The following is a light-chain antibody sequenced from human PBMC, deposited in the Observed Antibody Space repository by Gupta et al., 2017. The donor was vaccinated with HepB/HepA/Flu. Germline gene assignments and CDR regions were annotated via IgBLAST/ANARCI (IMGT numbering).Light chain of an antibody. CDR1: QSISNNY. V-gene: IGKV3D-20*01. CDR3: QQYSRLPVT. J-gene: IGKJ4*01. CDR2: DAS. Sequence: IVFAQSPVTLSLSPGERATLSCGASQSISNNYLAWYQHRTRRAPTLLIYDASIRATGLPDRFSGSASATDFTLTIDILDPEDFAVYYCQQYSRLPVTFGGGTKVEIK.